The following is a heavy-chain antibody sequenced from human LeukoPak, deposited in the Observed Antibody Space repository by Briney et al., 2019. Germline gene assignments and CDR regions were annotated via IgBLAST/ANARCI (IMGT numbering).Heavy chain of an antibody. J-gene: IGHJ6*02. V-gene: IGHV1-8*01. CDR2: MNPNSGNT. Sequence: ASVKVSCKASGYTFTSYDINWVRQATGQGLEWMGWMNPNSGNTGYAQKFQGRVTMTRNTSISTAYMELSSLRSEDTAVYYCTTEPRDYGVYYYYGMDVWGQGTTVTVSS. D-gene: IGHD4-17*01. CDR1: GYTFTSYD. CDR3: TTEPRDYGVYYYYGMDV.